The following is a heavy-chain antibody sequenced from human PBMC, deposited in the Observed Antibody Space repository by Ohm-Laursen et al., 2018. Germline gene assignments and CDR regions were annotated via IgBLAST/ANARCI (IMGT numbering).Heavy chain of an antibody. CDR2: INPNSGGT. D-gene: IGHD6-6*01. CDR3: ARDRYSSFDMDY. V-gene: IGHV1-2*02. CDR1: GYTFTGYY. Sequence: ASVKVSCNASGYTFTGYYMHWVRQAPGQGLEWMGWINPNSGGTNYAQKFQGRVTMTRDTSISTAYMELSRLRSDDTAVYYCARDRYSSFDMDYWGQGTLVTVSS. J-gene: IGHJ4*02.